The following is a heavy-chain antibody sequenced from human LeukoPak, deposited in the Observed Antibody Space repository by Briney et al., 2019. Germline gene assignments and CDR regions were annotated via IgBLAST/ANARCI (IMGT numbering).Heavy chain of an antibody. CDR2: INPSGGST. CDR3: ARGPQRWLQPDAFDI. V-gene: IGHV1-46*01. J-gene: IGHJ3*02. Sequence: ASVKVSCKASGYTFTSYYMHWVRQAPGQGLEWMGIINPSGGSTSYAQKFQGRVTMTRDTSTSTVYMELSSLRSEDTAVYYCARGPQRWLQPDAFDIWGQGTMVTVPS. D-gene: IGHD5-12*01. CDR1: GYTFTSYY.